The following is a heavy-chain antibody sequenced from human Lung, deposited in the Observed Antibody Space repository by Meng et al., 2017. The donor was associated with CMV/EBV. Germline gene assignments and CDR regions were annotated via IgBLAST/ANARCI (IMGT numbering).Heavy chain of an antibody. D-gene: IGHD1-26*01. CDR1: GFTFSDFY. CDR2: IGTSESSK. CDR3: ARGGGATAKDFYGMDV. J-gene: IGHJ6*01. Sequence: GESXKFSSAASGFTFSDFYMSWIRQAPGKGLEWVANIGTSESSKYYVDSVKGRFTVSRDNTKNSLYLQMNTLTVEDTAAYYCARGGGATAKDFYGMDVWGQGTTVTVPS. V-gene: IGHV3-11*04.